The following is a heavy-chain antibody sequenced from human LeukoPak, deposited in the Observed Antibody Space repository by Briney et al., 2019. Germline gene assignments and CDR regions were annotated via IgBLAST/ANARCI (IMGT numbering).Heavy chain of an antibody. CDR2: IYYSGST. CDR1: GGSISSSSYY. CDR3: ARERGSYRPLDY. V-gene: IGHV4-39*07. D-gene: IGHD3-16*02. Sequence: SETLSLTCTVSGGSISSSSYYWSWIRQPPGKGLEWIGSIYYSGSTYYNPSLKSRVTISVDTSKNQFSLKLSSVTAADTAVYYCARERGSYRPLDYWGQGTLVTVSS. J-gene: IGHJ4*02.